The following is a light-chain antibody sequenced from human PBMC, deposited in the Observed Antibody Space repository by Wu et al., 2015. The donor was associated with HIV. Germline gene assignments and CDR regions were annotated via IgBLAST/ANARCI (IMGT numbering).Light chain of an antibody. CDR1: QDISTY. V-gene: IGKV1-9*01. J-gene: IGKJ4*01. CDR2: AAS. CDR3: QQLNSYPLT. Sequence: DIQLTQSPSFLSASVGDRVXXTCRASQDISTYLAWYQQEPGKAPKLLIYAASTLQSGVPSRFSGSGSGTEFTLTISSLQPEDFATYYCQQLNSYPLTFGGGTKVEIK.